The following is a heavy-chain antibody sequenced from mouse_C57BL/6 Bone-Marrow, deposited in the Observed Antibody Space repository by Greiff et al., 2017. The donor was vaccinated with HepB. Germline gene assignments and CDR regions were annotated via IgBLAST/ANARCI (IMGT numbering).Heavy chain of an antibody. CDR3: TREGGYGNYVLYWYFDV. D-gene: IGHD2-1*01. Sequence: QVQLKESGAELVRPGASVTLSCKASGYTFTDYEMHWVKQTPVHGLEWIGAIDPETGGTAYNQKFKGKAILTADKSSSTAYMELRSLTSEDSAVYYCTREGGYGNYVLYWYFDVWGTGTTVTVSS. CDR1: GYTFTDYE. J-gene: IGHJ1*03. V-gene: IGHV1-15*01. CDR2: IDPETGGT.